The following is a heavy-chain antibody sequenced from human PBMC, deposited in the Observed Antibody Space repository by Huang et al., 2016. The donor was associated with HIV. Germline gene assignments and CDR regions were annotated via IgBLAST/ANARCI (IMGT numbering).Heavy chain of an antibody. D-gene: IGHD6-19*01. Sequence: EVQVVESGGDLVQPGGSLRLSCAASGFPFSSYWMSWVRQPPGKGLEGVANIKQDGSRKYYVDSVKGRFTIARDNANNSLYLQRNSLRAEDTAVYYCARTVAVAGRPNWFDPWGQGTLVTVSS. CDR1: GFPFSSYW. J-gene: IGHJ5*02. CDR3: ARTVAVAGRPNWFDP. V-gene: IGHV3-7*01. CDR2: IKQDGSRK.